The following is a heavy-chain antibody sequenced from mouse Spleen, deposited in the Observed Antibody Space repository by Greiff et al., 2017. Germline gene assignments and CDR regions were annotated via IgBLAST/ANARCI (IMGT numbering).Heavy chain of an antibody. J-gene: IGHJ2*01. D-gene: IGHD2-3*01. CDR1: GFTFSSYY. Sequence: VMLVESGGGLVKLGGSLKLSCAASGFTFSSYYMSWVRQTPEKRLEWVATISSGGGSTYYPDSVKGRFTISRDNAKNTLYLQMSSLNSEDTAVYYCARDGGTGGDYWGQGTTLTVSS. CDR2: ISSGGGST. CDR3: ARDGGTGGDY. V-gene: IGHV5-9*01.